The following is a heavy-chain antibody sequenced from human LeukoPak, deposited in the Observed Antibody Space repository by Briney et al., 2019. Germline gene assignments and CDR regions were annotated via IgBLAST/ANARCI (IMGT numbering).Heavy chain of an antibody. J-gene: IGHJ3*02. CDR1: GGSISSYY. D-gene: IGHD3-22*01. CDR2: IYYSGST. Sequence: PSETLSLTCTVSGGSISSYYWSWIRQPPGKGLEWIGYIYYSGSTNYNPSLKSRVTISVVTSKNQFSLKLSSVTAADTAVYYCARALMGNYYDSSGYYDDAFDIWGQGTMVTVSS. CDR3: ARALMGNYYDSSGYYDDAFDI. V-gene: IGHV4-59*01.